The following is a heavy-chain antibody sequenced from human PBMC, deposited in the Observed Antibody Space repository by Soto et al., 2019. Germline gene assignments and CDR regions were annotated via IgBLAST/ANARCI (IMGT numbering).Heavy chain of an antibody. Sequence: WALRLSCAASAVTFSNYGMSWVRQAPGKGLEWVSAISSGHSTFYAESVKGRFTISRDNSKNTLYLQMYSLRAEDTAVYYCAKENSGYEKWGQGTLVNVS. J-gene: IGHJ4*02. D-gene: IGHD5-12*01. CDR1: AVTFSNYG. V-gene: IGHV3-23*01. CDR2: ISSGHST. CDR3: AKENSGYEK.